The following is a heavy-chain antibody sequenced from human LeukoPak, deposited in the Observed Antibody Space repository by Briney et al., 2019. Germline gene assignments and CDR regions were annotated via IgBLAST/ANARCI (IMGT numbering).Heavy chain of an antibody. D-gene: IGHD3-22*01. CDR3: ARRRYSDGIGYLE. Sequence: PSETLSLTCSVSGDSVSRSDSYWDWIRQPPGKGLEWIGTIYYSGRTYYSPSLKSRVTMSVDPSNNQFSLTLRPVTAADTAVYYWARRRYSDGIGYLEWGQGTVLSVSS. V-gene: IGHV4-39*01. CDR1: GDSVSRSDSY. CDR2: IYYSGRT. J-gene: IGHJ1*01.